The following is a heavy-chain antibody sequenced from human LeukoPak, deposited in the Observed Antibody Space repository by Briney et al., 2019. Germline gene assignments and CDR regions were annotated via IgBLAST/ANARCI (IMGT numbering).Heavy chain of an antibody. D-gene: IGHD3-16*01. CDR3: ARIRGESNYYFDY. J-gene: IGHJ4*02. CDR2: ISSSGSTI. Sequence: PGGSLRLSCVASGFTFSDYYMSWIRQAPGKGLEWVSYISSSGSTIYYADSVKGRFTISRDNAKNSLYLQMNSLRAEDTAVYYCARIRGESNYYFDYWGQGTLVTVSS. V-gene: IGHV3-11*04. CDR1: GFTFSDYY.